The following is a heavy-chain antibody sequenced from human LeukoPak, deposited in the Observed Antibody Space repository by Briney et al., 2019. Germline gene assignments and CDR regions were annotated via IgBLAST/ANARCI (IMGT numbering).Heavy chain of an antibody. CDR1: GFTFSSYS. V-gene: IGHV3-48*01. CDR3: ARATAAGVFDY. J-gene: IGHJ4*02. Sequence: PGGSLRLSCAASGFTFSSYSMNWVRQAPGKGLEWVSYISSSSSTIYYADSVKGRFTISRDNAKNSLYLQMNSLRAEDTAVYYCARATAAGVFDYWGQGTLVTVSS. D-gene: IGHD6-13*01. CDR2: ISSSSSTI.